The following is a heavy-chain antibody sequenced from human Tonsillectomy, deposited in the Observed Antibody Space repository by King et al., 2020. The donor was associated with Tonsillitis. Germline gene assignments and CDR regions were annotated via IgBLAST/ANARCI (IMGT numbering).Heavy chain of an antibody. CDR2: IKSKNDGGTT. J-gene: IGHJ4*02. Sequence: VQLVESGGGLVKPGGSLRLSCAASGFNFTTAWMSWVRQAPGKRLEWVGRIKSKNDGGTTDYAAPVKGRFTISRDDSTNTLFLQMNSLKTEDAAVYYCTRRDGRTDGMHYFDYWGQGIVVTVSS. V-gene: IGHV3-15*01. D-gene: IGHD2-2*01. CDR3: TRRDGRTDGMHYFDY. CDR1: GFNFTTAW.